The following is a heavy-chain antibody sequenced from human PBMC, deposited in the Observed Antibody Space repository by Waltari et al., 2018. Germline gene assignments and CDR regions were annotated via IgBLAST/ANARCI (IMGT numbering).Heavy chain of an antibody. CDR1: GGSISSGGYY. J-gene: IGHJ5*02. V-gene: IGHV4-31*03. Sequence: QVQLQESGPGLVKPSQTLSLTCTVSGGSISSGGYYWSWIRQHPGKGLEWIGYIYYSVSTYYNPSLKSRVTISVDTSKNQFSLKLSSVTAADTAVYYCARAAIIAAAGTSWFDPWGQGTLVTVSS. D-gene: IGHD6-13*01. CDR3: ARAAIIAAAGTSWFDP. CDR2: IYYSVST.